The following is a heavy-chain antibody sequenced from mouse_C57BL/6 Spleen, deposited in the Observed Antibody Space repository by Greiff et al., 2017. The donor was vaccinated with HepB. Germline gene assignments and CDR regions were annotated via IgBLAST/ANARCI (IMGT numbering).Heavy chain of an antibody. CDR3: TAPYYYGSSSFAY. V-gene: IGHV6-3*01. D-gene: IGHD1-1*01. J-gene: IGHJ3*01. CDR2: IRLKSDNYAT. CDR1: GFTFSNYW. Sequence: EVKLVESGGGLVQPGGSMKLSCVASGFTFSNYWMNWVRQSPEKGLEWVAQIRLKSDNYATHYAESVKGRFTISRDDSKSSVYLQMNNLRAEDTGIYYCTAPYYYGSSSFAYWGQGTLVTVSA.